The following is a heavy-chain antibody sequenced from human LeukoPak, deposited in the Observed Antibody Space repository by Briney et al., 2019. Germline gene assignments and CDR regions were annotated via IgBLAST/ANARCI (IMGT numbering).Heavy chain of an antibody. V-gene: IGHV1-24*01. CDR1: GYTLTELS. D-gene: IGHD3-10*01. CDR2: FDPEDGET. J-gene: IGHJ4*02. CDR3: PTGIMVRGGELDY. Sequence: ASVKVSCKVSGYTLTELSMHWVRQAPGKGLEWMGGFDPEDGETIYAQKFQGRVTMTEDTSTDTAYMELSSLRSEDTAVYYCPTGIMVRGGELDYWGQGTLVTVSS.